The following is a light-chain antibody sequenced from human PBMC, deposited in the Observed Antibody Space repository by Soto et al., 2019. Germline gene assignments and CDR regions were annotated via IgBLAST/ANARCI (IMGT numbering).Light chain of an antibody. V-gene: IGKV3D-15*01. J-gene: IGKJ1*01. Sequence: EIVMTPSPAPPSLSPGERATLSCRASQSVSSNLAWYQQKPGQAPRLLIYDASNRATGIPARFSGSGSGTEFTLTISSLQSEDFAVYYCQQYNNWPRTFGQGTKVDIK. CDR3: QQYNNWPRT. CDR1: QSVSSN. CDR2: DAS.